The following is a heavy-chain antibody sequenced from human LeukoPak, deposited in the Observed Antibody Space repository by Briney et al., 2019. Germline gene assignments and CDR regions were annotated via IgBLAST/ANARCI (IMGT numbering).Heavy chain of an antibody. Sequence: ASVKVSCKASGGTFSSYAISWVRQAPGQGLEWMGGIIPIFGTANYAQKFQGRVTITADESTSTAYMELSSLRSEDTAVYYCARGEDSSSLVGPWGQGTLVTVSS. J-gene: IGHJ4*02. CDR3: ARGEDSSSLVGP. D-gene: IGHD6-13*01. V-gene: IGHV1-69*01. CDR2: IIPIFGTA. CDR1: GGTFSSYA.